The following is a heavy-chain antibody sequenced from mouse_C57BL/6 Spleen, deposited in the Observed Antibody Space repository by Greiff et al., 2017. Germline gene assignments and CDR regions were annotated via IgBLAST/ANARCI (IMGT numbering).Heavy chain of an antibody. Sequence: VQLQQSGPELVKPGASVTIPCKASGYTFTDYNMDWVKQSHGKSLEWIGDINPNNGGTIYNQKFKGKATLTVDKSSSTAYMDLSSLTSEDTAVYCCARRVDDGSYYCDYWGQGTTLTVSS. CDR1: GYTFTDYN. D-gene: IGHD2-3*01. CDR2: INPNNGGT. CDR3: ARRVDDGSYYCDY. V-gene: IGHV1-18*01. J-gene: IGHJ2*01.